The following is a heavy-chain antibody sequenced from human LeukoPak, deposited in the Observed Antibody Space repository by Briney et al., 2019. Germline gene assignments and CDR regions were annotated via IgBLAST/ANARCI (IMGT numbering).Heavy chain of an antibody. CDR1: GYTFTSYV. D-gene: IGHD5-12*01. Sequence: GASVKVSCKASGYTFTSYVITWVRQAPGQGLEWMGWISGYNGNTKYARKVQGRVTMTTDTSTTTAYMELRSLRSDDTAVYYCARDTGLEWRRLGKEACDIWGQGTVVTVSP. J-gene: IGHJ3*02. V-gene: IGHV1-18*01. CDR2: ISGYNGNT. CDR3: ARDTGLEWRRLGKEACDI.